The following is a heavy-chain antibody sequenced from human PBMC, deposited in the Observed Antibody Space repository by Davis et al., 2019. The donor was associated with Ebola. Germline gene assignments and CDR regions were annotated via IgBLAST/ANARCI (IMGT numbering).Heavy chain of an antibody. D-gene: IGHD2-21*01. Sequence: GESLKISCAASGFIFSNYDMSWVRQVPGKGLEWVSTVSGSGGHTQYSDFVRGRFTISRDNSKNTLYLQMNSLRAEDTAVYSCAKLIAGATHYMDVWGKGTTVTVSS. V-gene: IGHV3-23*01. J-gene: IGHJ6*03. CDR3: AKLIAGATHYMDV. CDR2: VSGSGGHT. CDR1: GFIFSNYD.